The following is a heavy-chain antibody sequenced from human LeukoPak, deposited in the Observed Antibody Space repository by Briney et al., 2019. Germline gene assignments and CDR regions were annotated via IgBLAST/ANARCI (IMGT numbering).Heavy chain of an antibody. J-gene: IGHJ4*02. D-gene: IGHD5-24*01. Sequence: PGGSLRLSCAASGFTFSSYAMSWVRQAPGKGLEWVSAISGSGGSTYYADSVKGRFTISRDNSKNTLYLQMNSLRAEETAVYYCAKQRDGYNSYFDYWGQGTLVTVSS. CDR3: AKQRDGYNSYFDY. V-gene: IGHV3-23*01. CDR2: ISGSGGST. CDR1: GFTFSSYA.